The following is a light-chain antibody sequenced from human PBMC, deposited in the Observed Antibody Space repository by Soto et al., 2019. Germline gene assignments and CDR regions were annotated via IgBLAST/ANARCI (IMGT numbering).Light chain of an antibody. CDR3: QQYRSYSRT. CDR1: QSVSSW. CDR2: KAS. V-gene: IGKV1-5*03. Sequence: DVQLTQSPSTLSASVGDRVTITCRASQSVSSWLAWYQAKPGQAPNLLIYKASTLESGIPSRFSGSGSGTDFTLTISSLQADDFATYYCQQYRSYSRTFGQGTKVEI. J-gene: IGKJ1*01.